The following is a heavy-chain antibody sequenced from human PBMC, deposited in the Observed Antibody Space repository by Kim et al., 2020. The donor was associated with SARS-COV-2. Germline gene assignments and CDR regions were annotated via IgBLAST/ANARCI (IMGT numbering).Heavy chain of an antibody. Sequence: SETLSLTCTVSGGSFSSSSYYWVWIRQPPGKGLEWIGSISYSGTTYYSPSLRGRITISVDTSKNQFSLRLSSVTAADTSVYYCAAAGERVLDFWSGTGYNYFDYWGQGTLVTVSS. CDR1: GGSFSSSSYY. D-gene: IGHD3-3*01. J-gene: IGHJ4*02. CDR3: AAAGERVLDFWSGTGYNYFDY. CDR2: ISYSGTT. V-gene: IGHV4-39*01.